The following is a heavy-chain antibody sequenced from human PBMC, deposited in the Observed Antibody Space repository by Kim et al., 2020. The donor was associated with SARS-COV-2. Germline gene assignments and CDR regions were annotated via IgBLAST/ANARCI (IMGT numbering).Heavy chain of an antibody. CDR1: GGSISSGSYY. D-gene: IGHD2-2*01. J-gene: IGHJ4*02. V-gene: IGHV4-61*02. CDR3: AREGYCSSTSCYEF. Sequence: SETLSLTCTVSGGSISSGSYYWSWIRQPAGKGLEWIGRIYTSGSTNYNPSLKSRVTISVDTSKNQFSLKLSSVTAADTAVYYCAREGYCSSTSCYEFWGQGTLVTVSS. CDR2: IYTSGST.